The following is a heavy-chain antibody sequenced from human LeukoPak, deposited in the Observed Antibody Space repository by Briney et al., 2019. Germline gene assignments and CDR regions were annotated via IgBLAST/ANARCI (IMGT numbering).Heavy chain of an antibody. D-gene: IGHD3-16*01. CDR2: VTSSGSST. CDR3: ARERRGSYEAFES. Sequence: GGSVEFSCAASGFSISDHYMSWIRQSPGKGLEWISYVTSSGSSTKYADSVKGRFTISRDNAKNSVALQMNSLRAEDTAVYYCARERRGSYEAFESWGQGALVSVSS. J-gene: IGHJ4*02. V-gene: IGHV3-11*01. CDR1: GFSISDHY.